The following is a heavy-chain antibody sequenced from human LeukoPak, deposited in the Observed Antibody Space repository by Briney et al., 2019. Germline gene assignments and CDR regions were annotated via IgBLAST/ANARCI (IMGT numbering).Heavy chain of an antibody. V-gene: IGHV3-23*01. J-gene: IGHJ4*02. CDR3: AKDLTGNRIFDF. CDR1: GFAFTRYS. Sequence: GGSLRLSCAASGFAFTRYSMSWVRQAPGKGLEWVSAISTSGGGTYYADSVKGRFIISRDNSKNTLYLQLNSLRAEDTAIYFCAKDLTGNRIFDFWGQGTLVTVSS. CDR2: ISTSGGGT. D-gene: IGHD2/OR15-2a*01.